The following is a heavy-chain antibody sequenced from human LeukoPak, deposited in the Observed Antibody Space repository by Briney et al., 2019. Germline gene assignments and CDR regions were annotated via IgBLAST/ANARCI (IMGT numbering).Heavy chain of an antibody. CDR2: ISGSSAGI. V-gene: IGHV3-23*01. CDR3: AGEYSGSYLGVFDI. CDR1: GFTFNNYA. D-gene: IGHD1-26*01. Sequence: GGSLRLSCAASGFTFNNYAMGWVRQAPGKGLEWVSVISGSSAGIKYADSVKGRFTISRDNSKDTLYLQMNSLRAEDTAVYYCAGEYSGSYLGVFDIGAQGKRVTVSS. J-gene: IGHJ3*02.